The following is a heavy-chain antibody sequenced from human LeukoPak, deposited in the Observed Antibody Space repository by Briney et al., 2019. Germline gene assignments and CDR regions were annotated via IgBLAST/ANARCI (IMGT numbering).Heavy chain of an antibody. D-gene: IGHD5-12*01. Sequence: GGSLRLSCAASGFTFSSYSMNWVRQAPGKGLEWVTSITSGSSYIYYADSVKGRFTISRDNAKNSLYLQMNSLSAEDTAVYYCACTSGYDFSSYYYYYMDVWGKGTTVTVSS. V-gene: IGHV3-21*01. J-gene: IGHJ6*03. CDR3: ACTSGYDFSSYYYYYMDV. CDR1: GFTFSSYS. CDR2: ITSGSSYI.